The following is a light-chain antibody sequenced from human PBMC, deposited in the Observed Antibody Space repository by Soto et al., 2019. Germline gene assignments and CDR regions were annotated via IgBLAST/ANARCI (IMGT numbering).Light chain of an antibody. CDR2: GAS. J-gene: IGKJ4*01. CDR3: QQYSNWPPVT. Sequence: ETVMTQSPATLSVSPGERATLSCRASQSVSTKVAWYQQTPGQAPSLLIYGASTRATGIPARFSGSGSGTEFTLTISSLQSEDFAVYYCQQYSNWPPVTFGGGTKVDIK. CDR1: QSVSTK. V-gene: IGKV3-15*01.